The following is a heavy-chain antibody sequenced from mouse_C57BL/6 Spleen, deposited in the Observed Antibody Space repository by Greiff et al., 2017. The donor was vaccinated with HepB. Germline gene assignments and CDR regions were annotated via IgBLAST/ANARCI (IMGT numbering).Heavy chain of an antibody. J-gene: IGHJ4*01. V-gene: IGHV5-12*01. D-gene: IGHD1-1*01. CDR1: GFTFSDYY. CDR3: ARRRAITTVVSYYAMDY. CDR2: ISNGGGST. Sequence: DVKLVESGGGLVQPGGSLKLSCAASGFTFSDYYMYWVRQTPEKRLEWVAYISNGGGSTYYPDTVKGRFTISRDNAKNTLYLQMSRLKSEDTAMYYCARRRAITTVVSYYAMDYWGQGTSVTVSS.